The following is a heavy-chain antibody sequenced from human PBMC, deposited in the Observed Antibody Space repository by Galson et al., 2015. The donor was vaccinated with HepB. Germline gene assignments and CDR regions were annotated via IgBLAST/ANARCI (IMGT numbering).Heavy chain of an antibody. D-gene: IGHD1-1*01. CDR1: GYIFPGSN. Sequence: SVKVSCKASGYIFPGSNIHWVRQAPGQGLEWMGLMNPNSGGTNFAKKFQGRVTMTRDTSVSTAYMALRSLHFDDTAVSYCARASVTTLDYWGQGTLVTVSS. J-gene: IGHJ4*02. V-gene: IGHV1-2*06. CDR2: MNPNSGGT. CDR3: ARASVTTLDY.